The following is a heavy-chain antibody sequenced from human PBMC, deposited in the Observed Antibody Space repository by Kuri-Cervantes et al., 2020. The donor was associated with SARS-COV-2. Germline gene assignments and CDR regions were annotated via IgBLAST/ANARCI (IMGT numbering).Heavy chain of an antibody. V-gene: IGHV4-39*07. D-gene: IGHD2-2*01. CDR3: ARDGGYCSSTSCYFWGEGNWFDP. CDR2: IYYSGST. J-gene: IGHJ5*02. Sequence: SETLSLTCTVSGGSISSSSYYWGWIRQPPGKGLEWIGSIYYSGSTYYNPSLKSRVTISVDTSKNQFSLKLSSVTAADTAVYYCARDGGYCSSTSCYFWGEGNWFDPWGQGTLVTVSS. CDR1: GGSISSSSYY.